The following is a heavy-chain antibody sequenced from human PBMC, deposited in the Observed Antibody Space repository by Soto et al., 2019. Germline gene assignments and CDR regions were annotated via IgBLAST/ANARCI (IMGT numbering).Heavy chain of an antibody. J-gene: IGHJ6*02. CDR2: ISGSGGST. CDR1: GFTFSSYA. Sequence: GGSLRLSCAASGFTFSSYAMSWVRQAPGKGLEWVSAISGSGGSTYYADSVKGRFTISRDNSKNTLYLQMNSLRAEDTAVYYCAKDPQGGGYDILTGYYVAGFYYYYYGMDVWGQGTTVTVSS. D-gene: IGHD3-9*01. CDR3: AKDPQGGGYDILTGYYVAGFYYYYYGMDV. V-gene: IGHV3-23*01.